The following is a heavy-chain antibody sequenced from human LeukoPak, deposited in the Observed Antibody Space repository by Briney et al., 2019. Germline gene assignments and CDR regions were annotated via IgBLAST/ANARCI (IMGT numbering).Heavy chain of an antibody. J-gene: IGHJ4*02. CDR3: ATWSGDYSFDF. CDR1: GGSINSYY. D-gene: IGHD3-3*01. CDR2: IHTSGST. Sequence: SETLSLTCTVSGGSINSYYWGWIRQPAGKGLEWIGRIHTSGSTNSNPSLKSRVTMSVDTSKNQFSLRLSSVTAADTAVYYCATWSGDYSFDFWGQGTLVTVSS. V-gene: IGHV4-4*07.